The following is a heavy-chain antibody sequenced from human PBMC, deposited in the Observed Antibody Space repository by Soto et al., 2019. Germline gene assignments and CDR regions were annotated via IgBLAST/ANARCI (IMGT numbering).Heavy chain of an antibody. CDR2: ISGSGGST. CDR1: GFTFSSYA. J-gene: IGHJ5*02. V-gene: IGHV3-23*01. D-gene: IGHD3-10*01. CDR3: AKARGGWVGEWFGNWFDP. Sequence: EVQLLESGGGLVQPGGSLRLSCAASGFTFSSYAMSWVRQAPGKGLEWVSAISGSGGSTYYADSVKGRFTISRDNSKNRLYLQMSSLGAEDTAVYYCAKARGGWVGEWFGNWFDPWGQGTLVTVSS.